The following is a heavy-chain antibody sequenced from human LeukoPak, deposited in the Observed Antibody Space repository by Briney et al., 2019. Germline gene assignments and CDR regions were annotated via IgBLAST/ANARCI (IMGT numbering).Heavy chain of an antibody. CDR1: GGSFSGYY. Sequence: SETLSLTCAVYGGSFSGYYWSWIRQPPGKGLEWIGEINHSGSTNYNPSLKSRVTISVDTSKNQFSLKLSSVTAADTAVYYCARARAYYDSSGYCPYWGQGTLVTVSS. J-gene: IGHJ4*02. CDR2: INHSGST. CDR3: ARARAYYDSSGYCPY. D-gene: IGHD3-22*01. V-gene: IGHV4-34*01.